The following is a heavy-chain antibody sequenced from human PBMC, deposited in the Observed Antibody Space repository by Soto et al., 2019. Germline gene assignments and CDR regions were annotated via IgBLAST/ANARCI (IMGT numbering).Heavy chain of an antibody. V-gene: IGHV3-30*18. CDR3: AKAGTVPAASMDV. Sequence: QVQLVESGGGVVQPGRSLRLSCAVSGFTFSSYGMHWVRQTPGKGLEWVAVISYDGSNKYYADSVKGRFTVSRDNSKNTLYLQMTSLTPEHTAGYYCAKAGTVPAASMDVWGQGPTVTVSS. D-gene: IGHD2-2*01. CDR2: ISYDGSNK. CDR1: GFTFSSYG. J-gene: IGHJ6*02.